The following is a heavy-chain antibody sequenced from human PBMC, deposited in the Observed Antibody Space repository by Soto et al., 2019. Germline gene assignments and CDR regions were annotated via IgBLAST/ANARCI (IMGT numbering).Heavy chain of an antibody. J-gene: IGHJ6*02. D-gene: IGHD3-10*01. CDR1: GGSIITSDYY. CDR3: ARHTGTGVTRYDGMDV. CDR2: IYYSGGT. Sequence: SETLSLTCTVSGGSIITSDYYWGWIRQPPGKGLEWIGSIYYSGGTSYNPSLKSRVTISVDTSKNQFSLKLSSVTAADTSVYYCARHTGTGVTRYDGMDVWGQGTTVTVSS. V-gene: IGHV4-39*01.